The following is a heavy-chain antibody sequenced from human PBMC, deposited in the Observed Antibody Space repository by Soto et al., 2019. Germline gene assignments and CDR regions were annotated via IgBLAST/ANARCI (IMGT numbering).Heavy chain of an antibody. CDR2: VNHIGST. CDR3: ARGISLIVEVQRDAPDKYYFDS. D-gene: IGHD2-15*01. CDR1: GGPFSGYF. J-gene: IGHJ4*02. V-gene: IGHV4-34*01. Sequence: PSETLSLTCAVYGGPFSGYFWSWIRQSPGKGLEWIGEVNHIGSTNSNPSLKSRVAVSVDTSKNQISLKLRSVTAADTAVYYCARGISLIVEVQRDAPDKYYFDSWGQGTLVTVSS.